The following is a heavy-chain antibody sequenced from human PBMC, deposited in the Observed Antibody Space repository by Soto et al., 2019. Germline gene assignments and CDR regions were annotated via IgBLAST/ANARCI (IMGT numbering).Heavy chain of an antibody. D-gene: IGHD6-13*01. Sequence: QVQLVQSGAEVKKPGSSVKVSCKASGGTFSSYAISWVRQAPGQGLEWMGGIIPIFGTANYAQKFQGRVTITPDESTSTAYMELSSLRSEDTAVYYCARGGGAGTYPVEDYYYGMDVWGQGTTVTVSS. V-gene: IGHV1-69*01. J-gene: IGHJ6*02. CDR1: GGTFSSYA. CDR3: ARGGGAGTYPVEDYYYGMDV. CDR2: IIPIFGTA.